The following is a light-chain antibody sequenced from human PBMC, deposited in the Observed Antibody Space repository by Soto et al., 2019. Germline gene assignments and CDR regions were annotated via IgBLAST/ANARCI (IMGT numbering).Light chain of an antibody. Sequence: DIQMTQSPSTLSASVGDRVTITCRASQSISSWLAWYQQKPGKAPKLLIYDASSLESGVPSRFSGSGSGTEFPLTISSLQPNDFATYYCQQYNSYSTFGQLTKVEIK. V-gene: IGKV1-5*01. CDR2: DAS. J-gene: IGKJ1*01. CDR3: QQYNSYST. CDR1: QSISSW.